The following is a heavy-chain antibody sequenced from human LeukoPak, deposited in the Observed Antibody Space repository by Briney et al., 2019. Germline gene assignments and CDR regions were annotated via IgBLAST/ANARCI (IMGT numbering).Heavy chain of an antibody. D-gene: IGHD5-12*01. J-gene: IGHJ4*02. CDR1: GGTFSSYA. V-gene: IGHV1-69*05. CDR2: IIPIFGTA. Sequence: SVKVSCKASGGTFSSYAISWVRQAPRQGLEWMGGIIPIFGTANYAQKFQGRVTITTDESTSTAYMELRSLRSDDTAVYYCARDFGGRGYSGYAFIDYWGQGTLVTVSS. CDR3: ARDFGGRGYSGYAFIDY.